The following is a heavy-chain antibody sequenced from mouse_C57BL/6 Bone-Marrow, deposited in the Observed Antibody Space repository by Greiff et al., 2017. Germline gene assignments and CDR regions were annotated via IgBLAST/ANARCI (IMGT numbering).Heavy chain of an antibody. D-gene: IGHD1-1*01. J-gene: IGHJ2*01. V-gene: IGHV2-2*01. CDR2: IWSGGST. Sequence: VKLVESGPGLVQPSQSLSITCTVSGFSLTSYGVHWVRQSPGKGLEWLGVIWSGGSTDYNAAFISRLSISKDNSKSQVFFKMTSLQADDTVIYYCARNLDYYGSSFHYCDDWGQGTTLTVSS. CDR3: ARNLDYYGSSFHYCDD. CDR1: GFSLTSYG.